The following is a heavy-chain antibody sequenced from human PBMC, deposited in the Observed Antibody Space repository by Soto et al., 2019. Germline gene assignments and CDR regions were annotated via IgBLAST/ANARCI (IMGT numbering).Heavy chain of an antibody. V-gene: IGHV3-53*04. D-gene: IGHD3-10*01. Sequence: GSLRLSCAASGFTVSSNYMSWVRQAPGKGLEWVSVIYSGGSTYYADSVKGRFTISRHNSKNTLYLQMNSLRAEDTAVYYCARALNYYGSGSRRPNDYWGQGTLVTVS. J-gene: IGHJ4*02. CDR1: GFTVSSNY. CDR2: IYSGGST. CDR3: ARALNYYGSGSRRPNDY.